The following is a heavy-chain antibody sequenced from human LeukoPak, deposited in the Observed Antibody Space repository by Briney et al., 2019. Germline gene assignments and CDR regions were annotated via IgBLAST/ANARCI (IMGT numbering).Heavy chain of an antibody. D-gene: IGHD1-26*01. J-gene: IGHJ4*02. CDR2: IWYDGSNK. CDR3: AKEEVQWELRFDY. V-gene: IGHV3-30*02. Sequence: VGSLRLSCAASGFTFSSYRMHWVRQAPGKGLEWVAFIWYDGSNKYYAGSVKGRFTISRDNPKNTLYLQMNSLRAEDTAVYYCAKEEVQWELRFDYWGQGTLVTVSS. CDR1: GFTFSSYR.